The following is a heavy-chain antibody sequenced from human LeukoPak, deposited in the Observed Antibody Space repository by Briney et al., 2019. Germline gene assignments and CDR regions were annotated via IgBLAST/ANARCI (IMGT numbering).Heavy chain of an antibody. CDR1: GGSISSYY. CDR3: ARDGDSSGYYYFSDY. CDR2: ISSSGSTI. J-gene: IGHJ4*02. V-gene: IGHV3-48*01. Sequence: ETLSLTCTVSGGSISSYYWSWVRQAPGKGLEWVSYISSSGSTIYYADSVKGRFTISRDNSKNTLYLQMNSLRAEDTAVYYCARDGDSSGYYYFSDYWGQGTLVTVSS. D-gene: IGHD3-22*01.